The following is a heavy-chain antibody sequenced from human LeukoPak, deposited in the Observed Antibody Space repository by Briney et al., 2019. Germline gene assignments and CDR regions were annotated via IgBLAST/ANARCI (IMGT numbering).Heavy chain of an antibody. D-gene: IGHD6-6*01. V-gene: IGHV4-59*01. J-gene: IGHJ4*02. CDR2: IYYSGRT. Sequence: PSETLSLTCTVSGGSISSNYWSWIRQPPGKGLEWIGYIYYSGRTKYNPSLKSRVTISVDTYKNQFSLKLRSVTAADTAVYYCARETSSSSGFDYWGQGTLVTVSS. CDR3: ARETSSSSGFDY. CDR1: GGSISSNY.